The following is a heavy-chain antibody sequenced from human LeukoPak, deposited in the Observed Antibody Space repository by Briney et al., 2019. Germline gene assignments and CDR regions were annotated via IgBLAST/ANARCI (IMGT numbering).Heavy chain of an antibody. D-gene: IGHD6-13*01. Sequence: SGTLSLTCAVSGGSTSSSNWWSWVRQPPGKGLECIGEIYHSGTTNYTPSLKSRVTISVDKSKNQFSLKLTSVTAADTAVYYCARDVRAAAGTFDYWGQGTLVTVSS. CDR1: GGSTSSSNW. J-gene: IGHJ4*02. CDR2: IYHSGTT. CDR3: ARDVRAAAGTFDY. V-gene: IGHV4-4*02.